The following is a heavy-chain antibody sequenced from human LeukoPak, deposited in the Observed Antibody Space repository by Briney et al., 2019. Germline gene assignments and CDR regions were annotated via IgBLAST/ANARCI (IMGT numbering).Heavy chain of an antibody. J-gene: IGHJ4*02. CDR2: IYYSGST. D-gene: IGHD3-22*01. V-gene: IGHV4-59*12. CDR3: ARGGSYYYDSSGYTY. CDR1: GGSISSYY. Sequence: SETLSLTCTASGGSISSYYWSWIRQPPGKGLEWIGYIYYSGSTNYNPSLKSRVTISVDTSKNQFSLKLSSVTAADTAVYYCARGGSYYYDSSGYTYWGQGTLVTVSS.